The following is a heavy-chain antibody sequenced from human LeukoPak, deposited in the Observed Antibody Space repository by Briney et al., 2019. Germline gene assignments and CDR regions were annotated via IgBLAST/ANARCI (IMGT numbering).Heavy chain of an antibody. J-gene: IGHJ3*02. D-gene: IGHD6-19*01. CDR3: ASQEGSGSNDWVGGI. CDR1: DYSISSHYC. V-gene: IGHV4-38-2*02. CDR2: ICHSGST. Sequence: SETLSLTCTVSDYSISSHYCWGWIRQAPGKGLEWIGNICHSGSTYYNPSLKSRVTISVDRSKNQFSLKLSSVTAADTAVYYCASQEGSGSNDWVGGIWGQGTMVTVSS.